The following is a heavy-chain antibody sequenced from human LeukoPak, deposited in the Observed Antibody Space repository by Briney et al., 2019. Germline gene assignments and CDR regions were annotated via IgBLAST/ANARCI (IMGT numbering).Heavy chain of an antibody. Sequence: GRYLRLSCAASGFTFSSYGMQWVRQAPGKGLEWVAVISYDGSNKYYADSVKGRFTISRDNSKNTLYLQMNSLRAEGTAVYYCAKDVLDGSYFDYWGQGTLVTVSS. CDR2: ISYDGSNK. CDR3: AKDVLDGSYFDY. D-gene: IGHD1-26*01. J-gene: IGHJ4*02. CDR1: GFTFSSYG. V-gene: IGHV3-30*18.